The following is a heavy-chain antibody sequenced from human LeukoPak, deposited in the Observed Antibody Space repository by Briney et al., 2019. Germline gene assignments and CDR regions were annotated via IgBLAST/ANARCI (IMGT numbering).Heavy chain of an antibody. D-gene: IGHD6-6*01. CDR2: IVVGSGNT. CDR1: GFTFTSSA. J-gene: IGHJ6*02. Sequence: ASVMVSCKASGFTFTSSAIQWVRQARGQRLEWIGWIVVGSGNTNYAQKFQERVTITRDMSTSTAYMELSSLRSEDTAVYYCAAPHSLARTSMDVWGQGTTVTVSS. CDR3: AAPHSLARTSMDV. V-gene: IGHV1-58*02.